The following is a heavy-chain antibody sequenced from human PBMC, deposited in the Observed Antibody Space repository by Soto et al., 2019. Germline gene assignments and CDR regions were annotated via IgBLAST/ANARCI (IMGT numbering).Heavy chain of an antibody. CDR2: TSYDGSNK. D-gene: IGHD3-10*01. Sequence: QVQLVESGGGVVQPGRSLRLSCAASGFTFNTYGLHWVRQAPGKGLEWVAVTSYDGSNKYYADSVKGRFTISRDNSKDTLYLQTTSLRTEDTAVYYCAKGRSYYGSDGGMDVWGQGTTVTVSS. CDR1: GFTFNTYG. V-gene: IGHV3-30*18. J-gene: IGHJ6*02. CDR3: AKGRSYYGSDGGMDV.